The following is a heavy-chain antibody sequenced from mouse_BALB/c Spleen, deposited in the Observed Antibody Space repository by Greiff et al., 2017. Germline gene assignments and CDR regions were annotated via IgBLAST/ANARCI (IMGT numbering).Heavy chain of an antibody. Sequence: EVQGVESGGGLVQPGGSRKLSCAASGFTFSSFGMHWVRQAPEKGLEWVAYISSGSSTIYYADTVKGRFTISRDNPKNTLFLQMTSLRSEDTAMYYCARRSYGNYAMDYWGQGTSVTVSS. V-gene: IGHV5-17*02. J-gene: IGHJ4*01. D-gene: IGHD2-10*02. CDR1: GFTFSSFG. CDR2: ISSGSSTI. CDR3: ARRSYGNYAMDY.